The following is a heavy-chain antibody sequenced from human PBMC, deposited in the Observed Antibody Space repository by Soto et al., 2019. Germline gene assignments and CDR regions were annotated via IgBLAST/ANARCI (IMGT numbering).Heavy chain of an antibody. Sequence: QVQLQESGPGLVKPSETLSLTCTVSGGSISSYYWSWIRQPPGKGLEWIGYIYYSGSTNYNPSLKGRVTISVDTSKNQFSLKLSSVTAADTAVYYCARGEGFGEFFRPPYNWFDPWGQGTLVTVSS. CDR3: ARGEGFGEFFRPPYNWFDP. CDR2: IYYSGST. J-gene: IGHJ5*02. V-gene: IGHV4-59*01. D-gene: IGHD3-10*01. CDR1: GGSISSYY.